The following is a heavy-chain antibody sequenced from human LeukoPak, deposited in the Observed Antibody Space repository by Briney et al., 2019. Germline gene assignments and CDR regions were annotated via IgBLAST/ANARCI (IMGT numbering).Heavy chain of an antibody. D-gene: IGHD4-17*01. V-gene: IGHV3-7*01. Sequence: GGSLRLSCAASGFTFSSYWMSWVRQAPGRGLEWVANIKQDGSEKYYVDSVKGRFTISRDNAKKSPYLQMNSLRGEDTAIYYCAEGSNYGDSSFWGQGTLVTVSS. CDR1: GFTFSSYW. CDR2: IKQDGSEK. CDR3: AEGSNYGDSSF. J-gene: IGHJ4*02.